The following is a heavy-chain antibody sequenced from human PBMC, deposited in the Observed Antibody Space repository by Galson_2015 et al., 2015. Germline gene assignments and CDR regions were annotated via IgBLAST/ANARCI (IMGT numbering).Heavy chain of an antibody. D-gene: IGHD2-15*01. V-gene: IGHV4-61*02. J-gene: IGHJ6*02. Sequence: TLSLTCTVSGGSISSGSYYWSWIRQPAGKGLEWIGRIYTSGSTNYNPSLKSRVTISVDTSKNQFSLKLSSVTAADTAVYYCARDGPGYCSGGSCYPDYGMDVWGQGTTVTVSS. CDR1: GGSISSGSYY. CDR2: IYTSGST. CDR3: ARDGPGYCSGGSCYPDYGMDV.